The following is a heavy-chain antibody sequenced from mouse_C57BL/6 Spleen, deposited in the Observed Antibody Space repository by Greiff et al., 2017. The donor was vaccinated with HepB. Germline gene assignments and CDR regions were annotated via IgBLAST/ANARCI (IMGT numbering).Heavy chain of an antibody. CDR3: ARHHHDSTVVGDWYFDV. J-gene: IGHJ1*03. D-gene: IGHD1-1*01. V-gene: IGHV5-6*01. CDR1: GFTFSSYG. Sequence: DVHLVESGGDLVKPGGSLKLSCAASGFTFSSYGMSWVRQTPDKRLEWVATISSGGSYTYYPDSVKGRFTISRDNAKNTLYLQTSSLKSEDTAMYYCARHHHDSTVVGDWYFDVWGTGTTVTVSS. CDR2: ISSGGSYT.